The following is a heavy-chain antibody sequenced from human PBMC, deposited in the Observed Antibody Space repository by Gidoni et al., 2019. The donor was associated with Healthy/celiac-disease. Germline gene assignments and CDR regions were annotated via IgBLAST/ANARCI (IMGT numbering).Heavy chain of an antibody. J-gene: IGHJ6*02. CDR2: IYYSGST. V-gene: IGHV4-39*01. CDR3: ARSDARDIVLVPAATHYYYYGMDV. Sequence: QLQLQESGPGLVKPSETLSLTCTVSGGSISSSSYYWGWIRQPPGKGLEWIGSIYYSGSTYYNPSLKSRVTISVDTSKNQFSLKLSSVTAADTAVYYCARSDARDIVLVPAATHYYYYGMDVWGQGTTVTVSS. D-gene: IGHD2-2*01. CDR1: GGSISSSSYY.